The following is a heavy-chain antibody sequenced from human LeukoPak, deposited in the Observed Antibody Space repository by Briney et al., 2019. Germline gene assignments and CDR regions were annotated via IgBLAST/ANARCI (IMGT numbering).Heavy chain of an antibody. CDR2: IYSSGTT. CDR1: GGSLSSYY. D-gene: IGHD3-10*01. V-gene: IGHV4-4*07. J-gene: IGHJ5*02. Sequence: SETLSLTCTVSGGSLSSYYWSWIRQPAGKGLEWIGRIYSSGTTTYNPSLKSRITMSVDTAKNQVSLRLSSVTAADTAVYYCARDSGTTGEVKFDPWGQGSLVTVSS. CDR3: ARDSGTTGEVKFDP.